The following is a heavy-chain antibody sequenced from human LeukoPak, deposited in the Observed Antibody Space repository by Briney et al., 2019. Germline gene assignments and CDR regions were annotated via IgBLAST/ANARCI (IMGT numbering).Heavy chain of an antibody. J-gene: IGHJ4*02. CDR2: IYYSGST. Sequence: SETLSLTCTASGGSISSSSYYWGWIRQPPGKGLEWIGSIYYSGSTYYNPSLKSRVTISVDTSKNQFSLKLSSVTAADTAVYYCARSSSIAAPPGDYWGQGTLVTVSS. V-gene: IGHV4-39*01. CDR3: ARSSSIAAPPGDY. D-gene: IGHD6-6*01. CDR1: GGSISSSSYY.